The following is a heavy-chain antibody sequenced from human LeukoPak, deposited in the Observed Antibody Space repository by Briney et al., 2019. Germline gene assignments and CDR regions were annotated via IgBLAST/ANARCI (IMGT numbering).Heavy chain of an antibody. V-gene: IGHV4-39*01. Sequence: SETLSLTCTVSGGSISSSSYYWGWIRQPPGKGLEWIGSIYYSGSTYYNPSLKSRVTISVDTSKNQFSLKLSSVTAADTAVYYCARFDGGQQQAGYWGQGTLVTVSS. CDR3: ARFDGGQQQAGY. CDR1: GGSISSSSYY. CDR2: IYYSGST. D-gene: IGHD6-13*01. J-gene: IGHJ4*02.